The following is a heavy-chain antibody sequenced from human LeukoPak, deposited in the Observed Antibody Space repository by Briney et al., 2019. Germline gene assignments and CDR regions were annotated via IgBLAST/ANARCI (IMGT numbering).Heavy chain of an antibody. J-gene: IGHJ4*02. CDR2: IKQDGSEK. CDR1: GFTCSSYW. V-gene: IGHV3-7*01. CDR3: ARSGYSYQSDY. Sequence: PGGSLRLSCAASGFTCSSYWRSWVRQAPGKGLEWVANIKQDGSEKYYVASVKGRFTISRDDAKNSLYLQMNSLRAEDTAVYYCARSGYSYQSDYWGQGTLVTVSS. D-gene: IGHD5-18*01.